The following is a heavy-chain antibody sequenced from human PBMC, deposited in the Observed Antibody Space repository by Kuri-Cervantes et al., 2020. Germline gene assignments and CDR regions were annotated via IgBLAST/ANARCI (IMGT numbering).Heavy chain of an antibody. D-gene: IGHD3-3*01. CDR1: GGTFSSYA. Sequence: SLKVSCNASGGTFSSYAISWGRQAPGQGLEWMGGIIPIFGTANYAQKFQGRVTMTRNTSISTAYMEVSSLKSDDTAVYYCAGGWHYAFWRVDVWGKGTTVTVSP. V-gene: IGHV1-69*05. CDR2: IIPIFGTA. J-gene: IGHJ6*04. CDR3: AGGWHYAFWRVDV.